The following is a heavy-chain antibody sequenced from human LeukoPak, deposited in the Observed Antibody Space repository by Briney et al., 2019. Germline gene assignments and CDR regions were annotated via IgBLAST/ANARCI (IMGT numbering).Heavy chain of an antibody. D-gene: IGHD3-22*01. CDR1: GSTVTSYG. J-gene: IGHJ1*01. CDR2: INAYNGDT. CDR3: AVRPAYYYDSSGYRAEYFQQ. V-gene: IGHV1-18*01. Sequence: ASVKVSCKASGSTVTSYGISWVRQAPGQGLEWVGWINAYNGDTNYAQKLQRRVTMTTDTSTSKAYMELRSLRSDDTAVYYCAVRPAYYYDSSGYRAEYFQQWGQRTLVTVSS.